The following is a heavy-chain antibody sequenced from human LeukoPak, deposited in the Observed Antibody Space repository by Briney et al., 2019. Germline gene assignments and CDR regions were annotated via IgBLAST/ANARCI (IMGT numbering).Heavy chain of an antibody. CDR3: AREGLGYCSSTSCYTY. D-gene: IGHD2-2*02. CDR2: IYYSGST. Sequence: SQTLSLTCTVSGGSISSGDYYWSWIRQPPGKGLEWIGYIYYSGSTYYNPSLKSRVTISVDLSKNQFSLKLSSVTAADTAVYYCAREGLGYCSSTSCYTYWGQGTLVTVSS. V-gene: IGHV4-30-4*08. CDR1: GGSISSGDYY. J-gene: IGHJ4*02.